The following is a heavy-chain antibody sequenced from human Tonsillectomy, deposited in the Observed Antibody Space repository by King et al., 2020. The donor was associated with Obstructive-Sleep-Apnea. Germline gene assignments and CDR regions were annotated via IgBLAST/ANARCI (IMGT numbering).Heavy chain of an antibody. CDR2: IYSGGST. V-gene: IGHV3-66*01. Sequence: VQLVESGGGLVQPGGSLRLSCAVSGFTVSSNYMSWVRQAPGKGLEWVSVIYSGGSTYYADSVKGRFTISRDNSKNTLYLQMNSLRAEDTAVYYCARDVAVAARCYWGQGTLVTVSS. J-gene: IGHJ4*02. CDR1: GFTVSSNY. CDR3: ARDVAVAARCY. D-gene: IGHD6-19*01.